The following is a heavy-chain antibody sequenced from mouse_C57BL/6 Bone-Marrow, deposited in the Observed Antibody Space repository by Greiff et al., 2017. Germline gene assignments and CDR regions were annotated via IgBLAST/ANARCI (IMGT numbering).Heavy chain of an antibody. J-gene: IGHJ3*02. Sequence: VKLQQPGAELVKPGASVKLSCKASGYTFTSYWMQWVKQRPGQGLEWIGEIDPSDSYTNYNQKFKGKATLTVDTSSSTAYMQLSSLTSEDSAVYYCARGSTTWGQGTLVAVSA. CDR2: IDPSDSYT. V-gene: IGHV1-50*01. CDR3: ARGSTT. D-gene: IGHD1-1*01. CDR1: GYTFTSYW.